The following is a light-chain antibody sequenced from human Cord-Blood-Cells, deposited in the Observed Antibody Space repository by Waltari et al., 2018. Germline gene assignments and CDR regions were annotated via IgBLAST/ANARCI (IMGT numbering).Light chain of an antibody. CDR1: SSDVGGYNN. J-gene: IGLJ2*01. V-gene: IGLV2-14*01. CDR2: DVS. Sequence: QSALTQPASVSGSPGQSITISCTGTSSDVGGYNNVSCYQQHPGKAPKLMIYDVSKRPSGVSNRFPGSKSGNTASLTISGLQAEDEADYYCSSYTSSSPDVVFGGGTKLTVL. CDR3: SSYTSSSPDVV.